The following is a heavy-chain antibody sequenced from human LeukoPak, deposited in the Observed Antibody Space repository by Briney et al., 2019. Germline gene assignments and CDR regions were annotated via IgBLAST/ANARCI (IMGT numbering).Heavy chain of an antibody. D-gene: IGHD3-3*01. CDR2: ISYDGSNK. V-gene: IGHV3-30*18. CDR3: AKDRYDFWSGLLDY. Sequence: GGSLRLSCAASGFTFSSYGMHWVRQAPGKGLEGVAVISYDGSNKYYADSVKGRFAISRDNSKNTLYLQLNSLRAEDTAVYYCAKDRYDFWSGLLDYWGQGALVTVSS. J-gene: IGHJ4*02. CDR1: GFTFSSYG.